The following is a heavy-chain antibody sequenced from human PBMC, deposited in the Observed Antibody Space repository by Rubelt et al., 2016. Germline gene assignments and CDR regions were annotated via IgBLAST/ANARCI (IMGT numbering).Heavy chain of an antibody. CDR3: VRGPDSLDISGFLH. Sequence: QVRLQQWGGGLLKASETLSLTCAVYGEPMSNYLWTWVRQSPGKGLEWIGEVSHSGGPNSIPSLGGRLTTSMGTSMNQVSMRLTSVVAADSATYCWVRGPDSLDISGFLHWGQGVPVTVSS. D-gene: IGHD6-19*01. V-gene: IGHV4-34*02. CDR2: VSHSGGP. J-gene: IGHJ4*02. CDR1: GEPMSNYL.